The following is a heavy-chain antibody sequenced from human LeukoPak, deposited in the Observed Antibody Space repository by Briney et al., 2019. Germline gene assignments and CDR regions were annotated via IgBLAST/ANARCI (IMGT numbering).Heavy chain of an antibody. CDR3: AKDRGYSYGPWYFDY. D-gene: IGHD5-18*01. Sequence: GGSLRLSCAASGFTFSSYAMSWVRQAPGKGLEWVSAISGSGGSTYYADSVKGRFTISRDNSKNTLYLQMNSLRAEDTAVYYCAKDRGYSYGPWYFDYWGQGTLVTVSS. V-gene: IGHV3-23*01. J-gene: IGHJ4*02. CDR1: GFTFSSYA. CDR2: ISGSGGST.